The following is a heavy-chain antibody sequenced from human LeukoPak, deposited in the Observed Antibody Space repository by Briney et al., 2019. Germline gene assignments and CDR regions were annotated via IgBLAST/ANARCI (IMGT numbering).Heavy chain of an antibody. V-gene: IGHV4-34*01. CDR2: INHSGST. D-gene: IGHD2-2*01. CDR3: ARVSDIVVVPAAYRFRAVDY. Sequence: SETLSLTCAVFGGSFSGYYWSWIRQPPGKGLEWIGEINHSGSTNYNPSLKSRVTISVDTSKNQFSLKLSSVTAADTAVYYCARVSDIVVVPAAYRFRAVDYWGQGTLVTVSS. CDR1: GGSFSGYY. J-gene: IGHJ4*02.